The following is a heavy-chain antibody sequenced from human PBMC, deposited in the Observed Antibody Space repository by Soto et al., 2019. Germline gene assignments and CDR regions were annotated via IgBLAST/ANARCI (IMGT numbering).Heavy chain of an antibody. Sequence: GASLKISCAATGFTFSNYEMSWVRQAPGKGLEWVATVFYGGTRTFYADSVRGRFAVSRDDSQNTLYLQLNSLRADDTAGYYCASRTGFDSWGLETVVPISS. CDR1: GFTFSNYE. CDR2: VFYGGTRT. V-gene: IGHV3-23*01. CDR3: ASRTGFDS. J-gene: IGHJ5*01.